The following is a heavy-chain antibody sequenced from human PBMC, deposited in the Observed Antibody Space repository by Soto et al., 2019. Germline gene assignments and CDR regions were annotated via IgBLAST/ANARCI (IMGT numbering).Heavy chain of an antibody. J-gene: IGHJ4*02. CDR2: ISGNSRDT. CDR1: GFTFSSSA. D-gene: IGHD1-1*01. Sequence: GGSLRLSCAASGFTFSSSAMGWVRQGPGKGLEWVSLISGNSRDTYYVDSVKGRFAISRDNSKNTLYLQLTSLRVEDTAIYYCATQDFRGTTGTTWGQGTLVPVSS. V-gene: IGHV3-23*01. CDR3: ATQDFRGTTGTT.